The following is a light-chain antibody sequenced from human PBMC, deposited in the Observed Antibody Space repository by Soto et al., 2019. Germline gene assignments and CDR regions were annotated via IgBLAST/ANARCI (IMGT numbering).Light chain of an antibody. V-gene: IGLV2-14*01. J-gene: IGLJ1*01. CDR2: DVS. Sequence: QSALTQPASVSGSPGQSITISCTGTSSDVGGYNYVSWYQQHPGKAPKLVIFDVSDRPSGVSNRFSGSKSGNTASLTISGLQAEDEADYYCSSYTSSSTRVFGTGTKLIVL. CDR3: SSYTSSSTRV. CDR1: SSDVGGYNY.